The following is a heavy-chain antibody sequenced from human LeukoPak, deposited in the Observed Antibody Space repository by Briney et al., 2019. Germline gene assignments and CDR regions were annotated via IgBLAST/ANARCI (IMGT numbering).Heavy chain of an antibody. D-gene: IGHD4-23*01. CDR2: IYYSGST. CDR1: GGSTSSSSYY. J-gene: IGHJ4*02. V-gene: IGHV4-39*07. Sequence: SETLSLTCTVSGGSTSSSSYYWGWIRQPPGKGLEWIGSIYYSGSTYYNPSLKSRVTISVDTSKNQFSLKLSSVTAADTAVYYCARDGIYGGMQPQLDYWGQGTLVTVSS. CDR3: ARDGIYGGMQPQLDY.